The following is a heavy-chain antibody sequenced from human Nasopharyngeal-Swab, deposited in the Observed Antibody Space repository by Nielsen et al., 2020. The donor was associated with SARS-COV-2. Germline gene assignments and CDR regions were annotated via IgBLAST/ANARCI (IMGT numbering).Heavy chain of an antibody. CDR3: ARDGVATIFDY. V-gene: IGHV4-59*01. CDR1: GGSISSYY. CDR2: IHYSGST. J-gene: IGHJ4*02. Sequence: SETLSLTCTVSGGSISSYYWNWIRQPPGKGLEWIGYIHYSGSTNYSPSLKSRVTMSVDTSKNQLSLKLTSVTAADAAVYYCARDGVATIFDYWGQGTLVTVSS. D-gene: IGHD5-12*01.